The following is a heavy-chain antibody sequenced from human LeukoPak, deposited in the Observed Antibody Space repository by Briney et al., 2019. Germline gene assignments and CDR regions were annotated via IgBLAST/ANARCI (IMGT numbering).Heavy chain of an antibody. CDR1: GFTFSSYA. J-gene: IGHJ4*02. CDR3: ARDVPEWGLLREGYFDY. CDR2: ISYDGSNK. Sequence: PGRSLRLSCAASGFTFSSYAMHWVRQAPGKGLEWVAVISYDGSNKYYADSVKGRFTISRDNAKNSLYLQMNSLRAEDTALYHCARDVPEWGLLREGYFDYWGQGTLVTVSS. V-gene: IGHV3-30-3*01. D-gene: IGHD1-26*01.